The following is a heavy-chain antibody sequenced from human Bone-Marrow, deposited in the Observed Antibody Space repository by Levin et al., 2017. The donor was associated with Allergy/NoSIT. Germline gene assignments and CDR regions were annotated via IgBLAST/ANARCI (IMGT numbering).Heavy chain of an antibody. J-gene: IGHJ5*02. CDR3: ARDGSGASGGWFDP. CDR1: GYPFFNYG. V-gene: IGHV1-18*01. D-gene: IGHD2-15*01. Sequence: PGESLKISCKASGYPFFNYGLTWVRQAPGQGLEWMGWITPHNGNGNYAHNFQNRVTITADLVTTTAYMELRNLRQDDTAGYYCARDGSGASGGWFDPWGQGTLVNVAS. CDR2: ITPHNGNG.